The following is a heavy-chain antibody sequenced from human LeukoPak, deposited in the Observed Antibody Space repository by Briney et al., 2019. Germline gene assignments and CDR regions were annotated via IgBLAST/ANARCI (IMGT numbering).Heavy chain of an antibody. V-gene: IGHV1-18*01. CDR2: ISAYNGNT. CDR1: GYTFTSYG. Sequence: ASVKVSCKASGYTFTSYGISWVRQAPGQGLEWMGWISAYNGNTNYAQKLQGRVTMTTDTSTSTAYMELRSLRSDDTAVYYCARVTRGGYLHRPMGTNWFDPWGQGTLVTVSS. D-gene: IGHD5-12*01. CDR3: ARVTRGGYLHRPMGTNWFDP. J-gene: IGHJ5*02.